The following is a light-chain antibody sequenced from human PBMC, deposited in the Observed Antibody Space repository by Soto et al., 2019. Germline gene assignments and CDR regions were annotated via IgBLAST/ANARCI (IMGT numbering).Light chain of an antibody. CDR2: GAS. V-gene: IGKV3-20*01. CDR3: QQYNNWPPWT. Sequence: EIVLTHSPGTLSLSPWERATLSCRASQSVSSSFVAWFQQNPVQAPRLLIYGASSRATGIQDRFSGSGSGTDFTLTISSLQSEDFAVYYCQQYNNWPPWTLGQGTKVDIK. J-gene: IGKJ1*01. CDR1: QSVSSSF.